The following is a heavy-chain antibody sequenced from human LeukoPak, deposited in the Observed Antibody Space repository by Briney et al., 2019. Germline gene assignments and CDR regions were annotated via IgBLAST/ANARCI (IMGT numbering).Heavy chain of an antibody. CDR2: ISSSSSDI. D-gene: IGHD1-26*01. Sequence: GGSLILSCAASGFTFGSYAMNWVRQAPGKGLEWVSYISSSSSDIYYADYVKGRFTISRDNAKNSLYLQMNSLRDEDTAVYYCARVMYSGSYFGYWGQGTLVTVSS. J-gene: IGHJ4*02. V-gene: IGHV3-48*02. CDR3: ARVMYSGSYFGY. CDR1: GFTFGSYA.